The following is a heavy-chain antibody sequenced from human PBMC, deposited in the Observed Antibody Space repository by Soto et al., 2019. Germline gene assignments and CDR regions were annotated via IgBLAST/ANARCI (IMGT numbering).Heavy chain of an antibody. CDR1: GGTFSSDS. CDR3: ARSAGLDREFNY. V-gene: IGHV1-69*13. J-gene: IGHJ4*02. D-gene: IGHD6-13*01. Sequence: SVNVSCKASGGTFSSDSFSWVRQAPGQGLEWMGGIIPMFDTPIYAQKFQDRVTITADESTSTAYMQLSSLRSGDTAVYYCARSAGLDREFNYWGQGSLVAVSS. CDR2: IIPMFDTP.